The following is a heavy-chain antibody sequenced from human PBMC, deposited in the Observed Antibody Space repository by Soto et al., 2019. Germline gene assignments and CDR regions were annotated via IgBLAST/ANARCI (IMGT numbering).Heavy chain of an antibody. CDR2: ISSSRHI. Sequence: GGSLRLSCAASAFTFSSYSMNWVRQAPGKGLEWVSSISSSRHIYYADSVKGRFTISRDNAKNSLYLQMNSLRAEDTAVYYCARSPKQWELRRRLIYYYGMDVWGQGTTVTVSS. CDR3: ARSPKQWELRRRLIYYYGMDV. CDR1: AFTFSSYS. D-gene: IGHD1-26*01. J-gene: IGHJ6*02. V-gene: IGHV3-21*01.